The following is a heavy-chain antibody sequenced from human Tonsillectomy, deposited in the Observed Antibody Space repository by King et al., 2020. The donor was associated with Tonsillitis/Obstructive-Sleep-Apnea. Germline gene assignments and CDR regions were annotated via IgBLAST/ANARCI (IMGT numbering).Heavy chain of an antibody. D-gene: IGHD6-25*01. J-gene: IGHJ6*02. CDR2: INPSDGFT. CDR3: AGGREGRQRRAGLEG. V-gene: IGHV1-46*01. Sequence: VQLVESGAEVKKPGASVKVSCETSGYTFTNYYIHWVRQAPGQGLEWMGIINPSDGFTNYAQKFQGRVTMTSDTSSSTLYMELSSLRSEDTGVYYCAGGREGRQRRAGLEGGGHGTPVTVSS. CDR1: GYTFTNYY.